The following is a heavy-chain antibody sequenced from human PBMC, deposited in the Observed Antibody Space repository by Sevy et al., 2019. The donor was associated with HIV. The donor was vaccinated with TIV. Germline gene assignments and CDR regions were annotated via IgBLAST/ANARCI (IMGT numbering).Heavy chain of an antibody. V-gene: IGHV4-39*01. CDR1: GGSISSSSYY. CDR2: IYYSGST. J-gene: IGHJ4*02. Sequence: SETLSLTCTVSGGSISSSSYYWGWIRQPPGKGLEWIGSIYYSGSTYYNPSLKSRVTISVDTSKNQFSLKQSSVTAADTAVYYCARHRRTALRGTDFDYWGQGTLVTVSS. CDR3: ARHRRTALRGTDFDY.